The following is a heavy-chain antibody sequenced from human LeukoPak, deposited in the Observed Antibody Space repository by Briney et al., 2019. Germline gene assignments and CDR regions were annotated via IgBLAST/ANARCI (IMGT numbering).Heavy chain of an antibody. CDR1: GYSFTSYW. CDR3: ASRGPERDY. CDR2: IYPGDSDT. Sequence: GESLKIPCKGSGYSFTSYWFGWVRQLPGKGLEWLGIIYPGDSDTRYSPSFQGQVTISTDKTISTAYLQWSSLKASDTAMYYCASRGPERDYGGQGTLVTVSS. J-gene: IGHJ4*02. V-gene: IGHV5-51*01. D-gene: IGHD3-10*01.